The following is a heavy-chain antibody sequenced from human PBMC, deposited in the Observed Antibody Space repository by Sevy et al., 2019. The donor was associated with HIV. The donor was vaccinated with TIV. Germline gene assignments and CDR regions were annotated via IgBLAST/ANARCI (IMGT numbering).Heavy chain of an antibody. V-gene: IGHV3-30*04. CDR3: AREGGYTSAWSPGNY. J-gene: IGHJ4*01. Sequence: GGSLRLSCAASGFTFNTHAMHWVRQAPGKGLEWVALISYDGIIKYYADSVKGRLTISRDNSKNTLSLQMNSLRIEDTAVYYCAREGGYTSAWSPGNYXGXGTLVTVSS. CDR1: GFTFNTHA. CDR2: ISYDGIIK. D-gene: IGHD6-19*01.